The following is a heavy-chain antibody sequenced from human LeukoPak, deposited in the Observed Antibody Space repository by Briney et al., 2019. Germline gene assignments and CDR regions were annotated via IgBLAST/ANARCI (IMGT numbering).Heavy chain of an antibody. Sequence: GVSLRLSCAAYGFTFSSYAMSWVRQARGKGLEWVSANSGSGGSTYYADSVKGRLTIYRDNSRNTLYLQINSLRAEDTAVYYCAKGPKYDFWSGTRDYYFDYWGQGTLVTVPS. CDR3: AKGPKYDFWSGTRDYYFDY. D-gene: IGHD3-3*01. J-gene: IGHJ4*02. CDR1: GFTFSSYA. V-gene: IGHV3-23*01. CDR2: NSGSGGST.